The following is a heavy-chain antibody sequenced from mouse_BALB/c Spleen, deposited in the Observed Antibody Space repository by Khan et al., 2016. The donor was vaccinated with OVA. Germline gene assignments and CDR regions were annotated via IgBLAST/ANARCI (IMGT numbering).Heavy chain of an antibody. V-gene: IGHV14-1*02. CDR3: ARSGYSAWFAY. J-gene: IGHJ3*01. Sequence: EVQLQESGAELVRPGALVKLSCKASGFNIKDYYIHWVKQRPDQGLEWIGWIDPENGETVYDPKFQDKAIITADPSTNSASLHLSRLTSEDTAVYYCARSGYSAWFAYWGQGALVTVSS. CDR2: IDPENGET. CDR1: GFNIKDYY.